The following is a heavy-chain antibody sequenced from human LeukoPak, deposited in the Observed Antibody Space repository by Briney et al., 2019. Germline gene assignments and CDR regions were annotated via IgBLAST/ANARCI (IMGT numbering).Heavy chain of an antibody. CDR2: ITGSGGNTI. CDR1: GFTFSDYY. V-gene: IGHV3-11*01. CDR3: GRRTGELDY. Sequence: PGGSLRLSCAASGFTFSDYYMSWIRQAPGKGLEWVSYITGSGGNTIYYADSVKGRFTISRDNAKNSLYLQMNSLRAEDTAVYYCGRRTGELDYWGQGTLVTVSS. J-gene: IGHJ4*02.